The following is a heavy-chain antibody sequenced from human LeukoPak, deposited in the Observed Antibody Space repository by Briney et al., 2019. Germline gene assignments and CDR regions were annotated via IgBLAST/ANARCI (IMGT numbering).Heavy chain of an antibody. D-gene: IGHD3-22*01. V-gene: IGHV3-23*01. CDR3: ARDGDLDYYDSSGYYYGGLFFDY. CDR1: GFTFSSYG. Sequence: PGGSLRLSCAASGFTFSSYGMSWVRQAPGKGLEWVSAISGSGGSTYYADSVKGRFTISRDNSKNTLYLQMNSLRAEDTAVYYCARDGDLDYYDSSGYYYGGLFFDYWGQGTLVTVSS. J-gene: IGHJ4*02. CDR2: ISGSGGST.